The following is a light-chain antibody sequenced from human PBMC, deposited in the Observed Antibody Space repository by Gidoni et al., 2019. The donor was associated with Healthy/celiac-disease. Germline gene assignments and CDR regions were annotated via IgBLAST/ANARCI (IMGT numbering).Light chain of an antibody. Sequence: DIVFTQSPVTLYLSPGERATLSCRASQSVSSSYLAWYQQKPGQAPRLLIYGASSRATGIPDRFSGSGSGTDFTLTISRLEPEDFAVYYCQQYGSSPEYTFGQGTKLEIK. V-gene: IGKV3-20*01. J-gene: IGKJ2*01. CDR1: QSVSSSY. CDR2: GAS. CDR3: QQYGSSPEYT.